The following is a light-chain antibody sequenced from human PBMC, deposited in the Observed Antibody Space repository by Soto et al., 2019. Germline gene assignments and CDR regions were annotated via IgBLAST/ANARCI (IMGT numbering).Light chain of an antibody. Sequence: EIVLTQSPATLSLSPGERATLSCRASQSVSSYLAWYQQKPGQAPRLLIYDASTRATDIPDRFTGSGSGTDFTLTISRLEPGDFAVYYCLHYGTSPILTFGPGTKLDIK. CDR3: LHYGTSPILT. J-gene: IGKJ3*01. V-gene: IGKV3-20*01. CDR2: DAS. CDR1: QSVSSY.